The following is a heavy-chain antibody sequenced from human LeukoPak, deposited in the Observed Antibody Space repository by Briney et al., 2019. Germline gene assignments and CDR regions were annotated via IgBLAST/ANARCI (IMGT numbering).Heavy chain of an antibody. Sequence: ASVKVSCKVSGYTLTELSMHWVRQAPGKGLEWMGGFDPEDGETIYAQKFQGRVTMTEDTSTDTAYMELSSLRSEDTAVYYCATGGIYCSSISCPSGTWGQGTLVTVSS. CDR2: FDPEDGET. CDR1: GYTLTELS. J-gene: IGHJ5*02. V-gene: IGHV1-24*01. D-gene: IGHD2-2*01. CDR3: ATGGIYCSSISCPSGT.